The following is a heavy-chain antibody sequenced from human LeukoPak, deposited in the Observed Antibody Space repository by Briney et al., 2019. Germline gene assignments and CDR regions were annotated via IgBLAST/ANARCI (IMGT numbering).Heavy chain of an antibody. V-gene: IGHV1-18*01. J-gene: IGHJ4*02. CDR1: GYTFTSYG. D-gene: IGHD3-3*01. CDR3: ARFFWQIGAADY. CDR2: ISAYNGNT. Sequence: ASVKVSCKASGYTFTSYGISWVRQAPGQGLEGMGWISAYNGNTNYAQKLEGRVTMTTDTSTATAYMERRSLRSDDTAVYSCARFFWQIGAADYWGQGTLVTVSS.